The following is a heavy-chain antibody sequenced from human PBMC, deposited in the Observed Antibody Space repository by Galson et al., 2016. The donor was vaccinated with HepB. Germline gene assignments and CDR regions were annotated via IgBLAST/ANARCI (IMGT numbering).Heavy chain of an antibody. Sequence: SLRLSCAVSGFTVSNNYMAWVRQAPGKGLELVSLIYSGGSRYYADSVKGRFTISRDNSNNTLYLQMDSLRAEDTAVYYCSKPSSGIHNYWGQGPLVPVPS. CDR1: GFTVSNNY. CDR2: IYSGGSR. V-gene: IGHV3-53*01. D-gene: IGHD1-26*01. CDR3: SKPSSGIHNY. J-gene: IGHJ4*02.